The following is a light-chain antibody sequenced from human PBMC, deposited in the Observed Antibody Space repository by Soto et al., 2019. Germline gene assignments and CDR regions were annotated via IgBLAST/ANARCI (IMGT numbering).Light chain of an antibody. Sequence: DIQMTQSPSTLSASVGDRVTITCRASQSISSWLAWYQQKPGKAPRLLIYDVSILESGVPSRFSGSGSGTEVTLTITSLQPDDFATYYCQQYNSYSWTFGEGTKVEIK. CDR1: QSISSW. J-gene: IGKJ1*01. CDR2: DVS. CDR3: QQYNSYSWT. V-gene: IGKV1-5*01.